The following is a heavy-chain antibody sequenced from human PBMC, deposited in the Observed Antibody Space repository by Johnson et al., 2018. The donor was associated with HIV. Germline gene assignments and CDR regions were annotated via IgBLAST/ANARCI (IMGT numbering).Heavy chain of an antibody. CDR2: IRYDGSNK. D-gene: IGHD6-13*01. CDR1: GFTFSSYG. V-gene: IGHV3-30*02. CDR3: AGYSSSWYDAFDI. Sequence: QVQLVESGGGVVQPGGSLRLSCAASGFTFSSYGMHWVRQAPGKGLEWVAFIRYDGSNKYYADSVKGGFTISRDNSKNTLYLQLNSLRAEDTALYYCAGYSSSWYDAFDIWGQGTMVTVSS. J-gene: IGHJ3*02.